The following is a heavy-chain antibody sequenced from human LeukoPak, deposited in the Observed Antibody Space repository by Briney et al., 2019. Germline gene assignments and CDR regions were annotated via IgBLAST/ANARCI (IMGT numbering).Heavy chain of an antibody. D-gene: IGHD3-16*02. CDR2: IRNDETEI. CDR1: GFPFNAYN. V-gene: IGHV3-30*02. CDR3: AKDGGRYRFDF. J-gene: IGHJ4*02. Sequence: GGSLRLSCTAPGFPFNAYNIHWIRQAPGRGLEWVSFIRNDETEIHYADFAKGRFTISRDRSKNSVYLQMNSLRPDDTALYYCAKDGGRYRFDFWGQGTMVTVSS.